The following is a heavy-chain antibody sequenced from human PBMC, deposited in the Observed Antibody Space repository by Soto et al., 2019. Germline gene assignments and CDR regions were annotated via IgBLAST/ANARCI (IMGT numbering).Heavy chain of an antibody. CDR3: AREGYCTNGVCYRGWWFDY. Sequence: QVQLQESGPGLVKPSQTLSLTCTVSGGSISSGGYYWSWIRQHPGKGLEWIGYIYYSGSTYYNPSLKSRATISVDTSKNQFSLKLSSVTAADTAVYYCAREGYCTNGVCYRGWWFDYWGQGTPVTVSA. V-gene: IGHV4-31*03. J-gene: IGHJ4*02. D-gene: IGHD2-8*01. CDR1: GGSISSGGYY. CDR2: IYYSGST.